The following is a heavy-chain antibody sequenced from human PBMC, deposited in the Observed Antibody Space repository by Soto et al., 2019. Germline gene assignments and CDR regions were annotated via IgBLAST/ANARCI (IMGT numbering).Heavy chain of an antibody. CDR1: GGTFSSYA. J-gene: IGHJ4*02. CDR3: ARASMKEVAGTEYLFDY. CDR2: IIPIFGTA. D-gene: IGHD6-19*01. V-gene: IGHV1-69*13. Sequence: EASVKVSCKASGGTFSSYAISWVRQAPGQGLEWMGGIIPIFGTANYAQKFQGRVTITADESTSTAYMELSSLRSEDTAVYYCARASMKEVAGTEYLFDYWGQGTLVTVSS.